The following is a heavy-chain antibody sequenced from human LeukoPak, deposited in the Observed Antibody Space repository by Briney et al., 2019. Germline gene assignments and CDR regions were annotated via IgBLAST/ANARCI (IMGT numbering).Heavy chain of an antibody. CDR2: IYYSGST. CDR1: GGSISSSSYY. J-gene: IGHJ5*02. D-gene: IGHD3-10*01. CDR3: ARRSGQYNWFDP. Sequence: PSETLSLTCTVSGGSISSSSYYWGWIRQPPGKGLEWIGSIYYSGSTYYNPSLKSRVTISVDTSKNQFSLKLSSATAADTAVYYCARRSGQYNWFDPWGQGTLVTVSS. V-gene: IGHV4-39*01.